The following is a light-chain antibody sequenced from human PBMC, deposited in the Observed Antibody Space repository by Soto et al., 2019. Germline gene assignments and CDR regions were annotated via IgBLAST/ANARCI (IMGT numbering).Light chain of an antibody. CDR1: QSVLYSSNNRNH. Sequence: DIVMTQSPDSLAVSLGERATINCKSSQSVLYSSNNRNHLAWYQQRPGQPPKLLIYWASTRESGVPDRFSGSGSGTDFTLTISSLQAGDVAVYYCQQYYSARLTFGGGTKVEIK. V-gene: IGKV4-1*01. CDR2: WAS. CDR3: QQYYSARLT. J-gene: IGKJ4*01.